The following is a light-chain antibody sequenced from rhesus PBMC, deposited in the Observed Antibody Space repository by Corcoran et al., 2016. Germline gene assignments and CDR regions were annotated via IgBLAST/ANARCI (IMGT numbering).Light chain of an antibody. CDR1: QSLLNSSNNKNF. Sequence: DIVMTQSPDSLAVSLGERVTINCKSSQSLLNSSNNKNFLAWYQQKPGQAPKLLIYWASTRESGVPNRFSGGGSVTDFTLTISGLQAEDVAVYYCQQYYSTPYSFGQGTKVEIK. CDR3: QQYYSTPYS. J-gene: IGKJ2*01. V-gene: IGKV4-1*01. CDR2: WAS.